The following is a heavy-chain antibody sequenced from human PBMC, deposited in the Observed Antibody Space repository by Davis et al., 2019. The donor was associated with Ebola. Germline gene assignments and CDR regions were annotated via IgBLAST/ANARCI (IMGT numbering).Heavy chain of an antibody. D-gene: IGHD3-9*01. CDR2: MNPNSGNT. J-gene: IGHJ6*04. Sequence: ASVKVSCKASGYTFTSYDINWVRQATGQGLEWMGWMNPNSGNTGYAQKFQGRVTMTRNTSISTAYMELSSLRSEDTAVYYCARANPLHYDILTGYYEGGYYYGMDVWGKGTTVTVSS. CDR3: ARANPLHYDILTGYYEGGYYYGMDV. V-gene: IGHV1-8*01. CDR1: GYTFTSYD.